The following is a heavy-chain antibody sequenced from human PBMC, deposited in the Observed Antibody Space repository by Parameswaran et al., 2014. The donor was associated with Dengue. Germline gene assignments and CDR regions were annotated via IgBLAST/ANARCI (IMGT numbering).Heavy chain of an antibody. V-gene: IGHV3-33*01. D-gene: IGHD3-3*01. CDR3: ARRRFDDFWGGFYGMDV. Sequence: WIRQPPGKGLEWVAVIWRDGSNEDYADSVKGRFSISRDNSKNTVYLQMNSLTDEDTGVYYCARRRFDDFWGGFYGMDVWGQGTTVTVSS. J-gene: IGHJ6*02. CDR2: IWRDGSNE.